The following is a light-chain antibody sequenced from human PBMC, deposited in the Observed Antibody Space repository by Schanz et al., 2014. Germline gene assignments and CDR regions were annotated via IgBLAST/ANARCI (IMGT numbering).Light chain of an antibody. V-gene: IGKV1-5*01. J-gene: IGKJ1*01. Sequence: DIQMTQSPSTLSASVGDRVTITCRASQSISTSLAWYQQKPGKAPNLLIYDASTLETGVPTRFGGSGSGTDFTLTISSLQPDDFATYYCQHYNSNSKTFGQGTKVEVK. CDR1: QSISTS. CDR3: QHYNSNSKT. CDR2: DAS.